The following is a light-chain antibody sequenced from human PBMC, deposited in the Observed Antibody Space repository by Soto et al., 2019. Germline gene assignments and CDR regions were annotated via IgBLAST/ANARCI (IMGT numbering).Light chain of an antibody. V-gene: IGLV1-40*01. CDR2: GNS. CDR1: SSNIGAGYD. Sequence: QSVLTQPPSVSGAPGQRVTISCTGSSSNIGAGYDVHWYQQLPGTDPKLLIYGNSNRPSGVPDRFSGSKSGTSASLAITGLQAEDEADYYCQSYDSGLSYVFGTGTKLTVL. J-gene: IGLJ1*01. CDR3: QSYDSGLSYV.